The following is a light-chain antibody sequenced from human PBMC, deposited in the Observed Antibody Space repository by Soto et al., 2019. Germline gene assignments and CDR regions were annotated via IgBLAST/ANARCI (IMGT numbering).Light chain of an antibody. CDR2: DVT. V-gene: IGLV2-14*03. Sequence: QSALTQPASVSGSPGQSIAISRTGTSSDVGAYNYVSWYQQHPGKAPKLMIFDVTNRPSGVSDRFSGSKSGNTASLTISGLQAEDEADYYCSSYTSSSTYVFGTGTKVTVL. CDR1: SSDVGAYNY. J-gene: IGLJ1*01. CDR3: SSYTSSSTYV.